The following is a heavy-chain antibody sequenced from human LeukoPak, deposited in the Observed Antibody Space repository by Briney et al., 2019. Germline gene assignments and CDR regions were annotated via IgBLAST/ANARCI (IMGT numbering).Heavy chain of an antibody. J-gene: IGHJ4*02. CDR3: AKGLSSSTWADFDY. V-gene: IGHV3-23*01. D-gene: IGHD6-13*01. Sequence: GGSLRLSCEGSGFTFSNSAMTWVRQAPGRGLEWVSGVSGSGDRTNYAGSVKSRFTVSRDNSKNTVYLEMNRLGVDDTAVYYCAKGLSSSTWADFDYWGQGILVTVSS. CDR2: VSGSGDRT. CDR1: GFTFSNSA.